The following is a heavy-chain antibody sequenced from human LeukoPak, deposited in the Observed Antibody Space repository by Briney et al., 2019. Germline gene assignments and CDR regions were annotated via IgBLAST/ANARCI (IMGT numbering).Heavy chain of an antibody. CDR3: ARRSAYGSGSYYVDY. CDR1: GYTFTSYD. Sequence: ASVKVSCKASGYTFTSYDINWVREATGQGLEWMGWMNPNGGNTGYAQKFQGRVTITRNTSITTTYMELSSLRSEDTAVYYCARRSAYGSGSYYVDYWGQGTLVTVSS. CDR2: MNPNGGNT. V-gene: IGHV1-8*03. J-gene: IGHJ4*02. D-gene: IGHD3-10*01.